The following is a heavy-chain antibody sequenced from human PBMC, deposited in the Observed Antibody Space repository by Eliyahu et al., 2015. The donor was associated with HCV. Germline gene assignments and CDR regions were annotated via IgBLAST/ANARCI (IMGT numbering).Heavy chain of an antibody. J-gene: IGHJ4*02. CDR3: TIDYAASRD. CDR2: IKXKADGVTT. V-gene: IGHV3-15*01. D-gene: IGHD4-17*01. CDR1: GFTFSNAW. Sequence: EVSLVESGGDLVKPGGSLRLSCAASGFTFSNAWXXWVRXAPGXGLEWVGRIKXKADGVTTGYAAXVKGRFTISRDDSKNTLYLQMNSLKTEDTAVYYCTIDYAASRDWGQGTLVTVSS.